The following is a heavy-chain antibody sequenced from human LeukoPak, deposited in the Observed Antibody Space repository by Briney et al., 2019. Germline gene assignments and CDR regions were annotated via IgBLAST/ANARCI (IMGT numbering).Heavy chain of an antibody. Sequence: GGSLRLSCAASGFTVSSNYMSWVRQSPGKGLEWVSVIYSGGSTYYADSVKGRFTISRDNSKNTLYLQMNSLRAEDTAVYYCARTNGYSYGGHDAFDIWGQGTMVPVSS. CDR2: IYSGGST. CDR3: ARTNGYSYGGHDAFDI. CDR1: GFTVSSNY. D-gene: IGHD5-18*01. J-gene: IGHJ3*02. V-gene: IGHV3-66*01.